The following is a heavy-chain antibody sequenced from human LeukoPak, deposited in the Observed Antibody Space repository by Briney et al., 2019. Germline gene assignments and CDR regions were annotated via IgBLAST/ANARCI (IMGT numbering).Heavy chain of an antibody. CDR1: GFTFSIYA. CDR3: AKDGGDGCHGGSDY. CDR2: ITDSGVTT. V-gene: IGHV3-23*01. J-gene: IGHJ4*02. Sequence: PGGSLRLSCAASGFTFSIYAMRWVRQAPGKGLEWVSTITDSGVTTYYADSVKGRFTISRDNSKNMLYLQMNSLRAEDTAVFFCAKDGGDGCHGGSDYWGQGTLVTVSS. D-gene: IGHD2-21*01.